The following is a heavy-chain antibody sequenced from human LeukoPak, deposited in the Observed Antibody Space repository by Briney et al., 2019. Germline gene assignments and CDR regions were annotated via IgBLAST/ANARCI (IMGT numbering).Heavy chain of an antibody. V-gene: IGHV3-23*01. CDR2: ISGSGGST. J-gene: IGHJ4*02. CDR3: AKDAITRYDILTGYFDY. D-gene: IGHD3-9*01. Sequence: PGGSLRLSCAASGFTFSSYAMSWVRQAQGKGLEWVSAISGSGGSTYYADSVKARFTISRDNSKNTLYLQMNSLRAEDTAVYYCAKDAITRYDILTGYFDYWGQRTLVTVSS. CDR1: GFTFSSYA.